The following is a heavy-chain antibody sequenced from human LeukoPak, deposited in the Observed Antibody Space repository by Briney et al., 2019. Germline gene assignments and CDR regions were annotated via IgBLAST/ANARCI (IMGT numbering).Heavy chain of an antibody. V-gene: IGHV4-4*09. CDR2: IYTSGST. D-gene: IGHD2-15*01. Sequence: SETLSLTCTVSGGSISSYYWSWIRQPPGKGLEWIGYIYTSGSTNYNPSLKSRVTISVDTSKNQFSLKLSSVTAADTAVYYCAGGPLFCSGGSCYAYYFDYWGQGTLVTVSS. CDR1: GGSISSYY. CDR3: AGGPLFCSGGSCYAYYFDY. J-gene: IGHJ4*02.